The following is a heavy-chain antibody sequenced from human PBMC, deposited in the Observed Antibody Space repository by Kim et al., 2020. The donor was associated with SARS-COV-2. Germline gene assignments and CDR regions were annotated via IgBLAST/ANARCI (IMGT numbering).Heavy chain of an antibody. Sequence: GGSLRLSCAASGISLSNYAMSWVRQAPGKGLEWVSRISGSGANTFYSESVKGRFTISRDISKSALYVQMNSLRVEDTAVYYCATKSRGTYHFDHWGQGTLVTVSS. CDR2: ISGSGANT. V-gene: IGHV3-23*01. CDR3: ATKSRGTYHFDH. CDR1: GISLSNYA. J-gene: IGHJ4*02. D-gene: IGHD3-16*01.